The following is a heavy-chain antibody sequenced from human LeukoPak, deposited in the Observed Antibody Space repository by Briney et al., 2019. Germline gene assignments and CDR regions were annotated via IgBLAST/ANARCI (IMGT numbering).Heavy chain of an antibody. D-gene: IGHD5-18*01. J-gene: IGHJ3*02. CDR2: IYPGDSDT. Sequence: PGGSLEISWKGSGYNFTSYWIGGGRQLPGKGREGRGIIYPGDSDTTYRPSFQAQFPISADKSISPAYLQWSSLKASDTAMYYCARLAPGYSYAYDAFDIWGQGTLVTVSS. V-gene: IGHV5-51*01. CDR3: ARLAPGYSYAYDAFDI. CDR1: GYNFTSYW.